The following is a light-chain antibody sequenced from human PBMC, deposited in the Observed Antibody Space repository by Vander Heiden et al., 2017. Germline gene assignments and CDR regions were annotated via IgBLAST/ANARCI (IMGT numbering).Light chain of an antibody. J-gene: IGKJ2*01. CDR2: AAS. CDR1: QSISSY. CDR3: QQSYSTHWYT. Sequence: DIQMTQSPSSLSASVGDRVTITCRASQSISSYLNWYQQKPGKAPKLLIYAASSLQSGLPSRSSRTGSGKDFTLTISMLQPEDFATYYCQQSYSTHWYTFGQGTKLXLK. V-gene: IGKV1-39*01.